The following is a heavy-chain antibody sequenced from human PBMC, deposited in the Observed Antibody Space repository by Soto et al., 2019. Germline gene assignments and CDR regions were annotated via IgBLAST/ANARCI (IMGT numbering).Heavy chain of an antibody. V-gene: IGHV3-23*01. J-gene: IGHJ4*02. Sequence: GGSLRLSCTASGFTFTSYGMGWVRQAPGKGLQWVSTIRGDGGQTHYTDSVKGRFSISRDNSKNTVYLQMDSLRAEDTATYFCARDVGLDSDDFFAYWGQGTQVTVSS. D-gene: IGHD3-9*01. CDR2: IRGDGGQT. CDR3: ARDVGLDSDDFFAY. CDR1: GFTFTSYG.